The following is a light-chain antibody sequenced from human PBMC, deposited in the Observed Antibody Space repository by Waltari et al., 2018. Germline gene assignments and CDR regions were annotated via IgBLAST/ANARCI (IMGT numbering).Light chain of an antibody. V-gene: IGKV3-15*01. CDR1: QSVSSN. Sequence: EIVMTQSPATLSVSPGERATPSCRASQSVSSNLAWYQQKPGQAPRLLIYGASTRATGIPARFSGSGSGTEFTLTISSLQSEDFAVYHCQHYGWSSWTFGQGTKVVIK. J-gene: IGKJ1*01. CDR3: QHYGWSSWT. CDR2: GAS.